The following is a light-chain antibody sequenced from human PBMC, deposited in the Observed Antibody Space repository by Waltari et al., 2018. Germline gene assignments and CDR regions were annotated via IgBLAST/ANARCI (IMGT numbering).Light chain of an antibody. CDR1: RSDVGGYTY. CDR3: SSYTSSSSWV. J-gene: IGLJ3*02. Sequence: QSALTQPASVSGSPGQSTTIFCPGTRSDVGGYTYEPWYQQHPGQDPKLMIYDVSKRPSGVSNRSSGSKSGNTASLTISGLQAEDEADYYCSSYTSSSSWVFGGGTKLTVL. CDR2: DVS. V-gene: IGLV2-14*01.